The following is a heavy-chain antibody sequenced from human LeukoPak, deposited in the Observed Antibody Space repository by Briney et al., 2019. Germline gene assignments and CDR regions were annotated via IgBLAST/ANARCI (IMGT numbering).Heavy chain of an antibody. D-gene: IGHD4-11*01. V-gene: IGHV3-7*03. CDR2: IKQDGSEK. J-gene: IGHJ6*03. CDR1: GFTFSTYW. Sequence: GGSLRLSCAASGFTFSTYWMSWVRQAPGKGLEWVANIKQDGSEKYYVDSVKGRFTISRDNAKNSLFLQMNSLRAEDTAVYYCAKADYSRNYMDVRGKETTVTASS. CDR3: AKADYSRNYMDV.